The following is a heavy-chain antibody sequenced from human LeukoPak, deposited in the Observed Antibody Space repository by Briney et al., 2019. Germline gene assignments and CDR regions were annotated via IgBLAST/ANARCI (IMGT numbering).Heavy chain of an antibody. CDR1: GGSISSGGYS. J-gene: IGHJ6*02. V-gene: IGHV4-30-2*01. Sequence: PSETLSLTCAVSGGSISSGGYSWSWIRQPPGKGLEWIGYIYHSGSTYYNPSLKSRVTISVDRSKNQFSLKLSSVTAADTAVYYCARLPARRSSSNGPPHYYYGMDVWGQGTTVTVSS. CDR3: ARLPARRSSSNGPPHYYYGMDV. CDR2: IYHSGST. D-gene: IGHD6-6*01.